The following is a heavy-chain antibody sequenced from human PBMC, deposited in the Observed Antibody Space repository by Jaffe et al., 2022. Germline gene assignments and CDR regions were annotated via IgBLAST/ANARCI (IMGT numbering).Heavy chain of an antibody. CDR3: ARQDGVSSSWYLGDWYFDL. CDR2: IYHTGST. CDR1: GYSISTGYF. V-gene: IGHV4-38-2*01. J-gene: IGHJ2*01. D-gene: IGHD6-13*01. Sequence: QVQLQESGPGLVKPSETLSLTCAVSGYSISTGYFWGWIRQPPGKGLEWIGTIYHTGSTYYNPSLKSRVTISVDTSKSQFSLKLRSVTAADTAVYYCARQDGVSSSWYLGDWYFDLWGRGTLVTVSS.